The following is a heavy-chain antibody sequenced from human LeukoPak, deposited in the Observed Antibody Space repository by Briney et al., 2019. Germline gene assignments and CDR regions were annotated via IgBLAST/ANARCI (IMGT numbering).Heavy chain of an antibody. CDR3: ARGRGSSWYRWFDP. Sequence: VASVKVSCKASGYTFTSYDINWVRQATGQGLEWMGWMNPNSGNTGYAQKFQGRVTITRNTSISTAYMELSSLRSEDTAVYYCARGRGSSWYRWFDPRGQGTLVTVSS. CDR1: GYTFTSYD. V-gene: IGHV1-8*03. J-gene: IGHJ5*02. CDR2: MNPNSGNT. D-gene: IGHD6-13*01.